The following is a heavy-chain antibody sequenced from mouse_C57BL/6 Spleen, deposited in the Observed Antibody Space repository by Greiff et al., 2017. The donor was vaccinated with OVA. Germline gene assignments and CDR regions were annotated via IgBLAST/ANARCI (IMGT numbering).Heavy chain of an antibody. J-gene: IGHJ1*03. CDR3: ARDYGSRYFEV. CDR2: IDPSDSYT. Sequence: QVQLQQPGAELVMPGASVKLSCKASGYTFTSYWMHWVKQRPGQGLEWIGEIDPSDSYTNYNQKFKGKSTLTVDKSSSTAYMQLSSLTSEDSAVYYCARDYGSRYFEVWGTGTTVTVSS. CDR1: GYTFTSYW. V-gene: IGHV1-69*01. D-gene: IGHD1-1*01.